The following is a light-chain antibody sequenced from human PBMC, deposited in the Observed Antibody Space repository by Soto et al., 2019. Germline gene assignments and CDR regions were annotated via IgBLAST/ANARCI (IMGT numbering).Light chain of an antibody. J-gene: IGKJ5*01. CDR1: QSVTSY. Sequence: IALTQSPATLSLSPGEGATLSCGASQSVTSYLAWYQQKPGQAPRLLIYDVSNRASGIPARFSGSGSETDFTLTISSLEPEDFAVYYCQQRSDWPLNFGQGTRLEIK. CDR2: DVS. CDR3: QQRSDWPLN. V-gene: IGKV3-11*01.